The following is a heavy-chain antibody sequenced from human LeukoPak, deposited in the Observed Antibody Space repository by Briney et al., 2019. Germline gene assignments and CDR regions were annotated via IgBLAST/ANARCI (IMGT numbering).Heavy chain of an antibody. CDR2: VNSDGSTT. CDR1: GXPFSNYW. D-gene: IGHD6-13*01. Sequence: GGSLRLSCAASGXPFSNYWVHWVRQAPGKGLVWVSRVNSDGSTTNYADSVKGRFTISRDNAENTLYMRMNSRRPEDTAVYYCARGYYSSSRFDSWGQGTLVTVSS. J-gene: IGHJ4*02. V-gene: IGHV3-74*01. CDR3: ARGYYSSSRFDS.